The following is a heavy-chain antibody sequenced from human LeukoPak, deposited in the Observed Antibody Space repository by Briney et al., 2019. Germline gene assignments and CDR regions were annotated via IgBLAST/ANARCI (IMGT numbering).Heavy chain of an antibody. J-gene: IGHJ3*02. CDR1: GFTFSDYY. CDR2: ISSSSSYT. V-gene: IGHV3-11*05. CDR3: ARDDSSLAGAFDI. D-gene: IGHD3-22*01. Sequence: GGSLRLSCAASGFTFSDYYMSWIRQAPGKGLEWVSYISSSSSYTNYADSVKGRFTISRDNAKNSLYLLMNSLRADDTAVYYCARDDSSLAGAFDIWGQGTMVTVSS.